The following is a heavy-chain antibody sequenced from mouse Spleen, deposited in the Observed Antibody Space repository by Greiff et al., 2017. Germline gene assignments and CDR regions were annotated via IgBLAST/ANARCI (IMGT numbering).Heavy chain of an antibody. CDR3: ARGDYGSSLYWYFDV. D-gene: IGHD1-1*01. Sequence: VQLQQSGPELVKPGASVKISCKASGYAFSSSWMNWVKQRPGKGLEWIGRIYPGDGDTNYNGKFKGKATLTADKSSSTAYMQLSSLTSEDSAVYFCARGDYGSSLYWYFDVWGAGTTVTVSS. V-gene: IGHV1-82*01. CDR2: IYPGDGDT. CDR1: GYAFSSSW. J-gene: IGHJ1*01.